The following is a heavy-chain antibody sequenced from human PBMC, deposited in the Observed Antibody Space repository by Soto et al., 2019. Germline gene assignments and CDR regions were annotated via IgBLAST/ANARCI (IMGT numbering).Heavy chain of an antibody. CDR2: IGTAGDT. CDR3: ARDLYGSGNYYYGMDV. CDR1: EVTFSSYD. Sequence: PMRLSCAAAEVTFSSYDMHWVRQTTGKGLEWVSAIGTAGDTYYPGSVKGRFTISRENAKNSLYLQMNSLRAGDTAVYYCARDLYGSGNYYYGMDVWGQGTTVTVSS. J-gene: IGHJ6*02. V-gene: IGHV3-13*01. D-gene: IGHD3-10*01.